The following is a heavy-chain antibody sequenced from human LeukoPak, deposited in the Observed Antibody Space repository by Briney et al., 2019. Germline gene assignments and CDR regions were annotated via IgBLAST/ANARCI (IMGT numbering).Heavy chain of an antibody. CDR3: ASSSGWYHCVDY. J-gene: IGHJ4*02. V-gene: IGHV3-11*04. CDR1: GFTFSDYY. D-gene: IGHD6-19*01. CDR2: ISDSGSTI. Sequence: PGGSLRLSCAASGFTFSDYYMSWIRQAPGKGLEWVSYISDSGSTIYYADSVKGRFTISRDNAKNSLYLQMNSLRAEDTAVYYCASSSGWYHCVDYWGQGTLVTVSS.